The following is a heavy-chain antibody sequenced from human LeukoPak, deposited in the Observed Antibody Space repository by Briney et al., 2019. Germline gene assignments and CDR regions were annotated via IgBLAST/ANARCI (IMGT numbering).Heavy chain of an antibody. V-gene: IGHV3-49*03. D-gene: IGHD2-2*01. Sequence: GGSLRLSCTASGFTFGDYAMSWFRQAPGKGLEWVGFIRSKAYGGTTEYAASVKGRFTISRDDSKSIAYLQMNSLKTEDTAVYYCTRLGYCSSTSCQGNDAFDIWGQGTMVTVSS. CDR2: IRSKAYGGTT. CDR3: TRLGYCSSTSCQGNDAFDI. CDR1: GFTFGDYA. J-gene: IGHJ3*02.